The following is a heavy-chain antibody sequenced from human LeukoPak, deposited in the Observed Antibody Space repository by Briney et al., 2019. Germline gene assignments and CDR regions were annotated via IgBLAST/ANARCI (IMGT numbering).Heavy chain of an antibody. J-gene: IGHJ6*01. D-gene: IGHD6-6*01. Sequence: PGGALTVSCAASGLTVHSYEMHWVRPAAGKGLAGVAVISYDGSNKYYADFVKGRFTFSRDNSKNTVHLQMNSLRAEDTAVYYCARGRSRERADGMDVWGPGTTVTVSS. V-gene: IGHV3-30-3*01. CDR1: GLTVHSYE. CDR2: ISYDGSNK. CDR3: ARGRSRERADGMDV.